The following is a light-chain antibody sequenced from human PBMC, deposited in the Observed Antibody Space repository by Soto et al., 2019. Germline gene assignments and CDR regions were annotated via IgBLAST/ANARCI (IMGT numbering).Light chain of an antibody. Sequence: ALTQPASVSGSPGQSITISCTGTSSDVGGSDYVSWYQQHPGKAPKLMIYEGSKRPSGVSNHFSGSKSGNTASLTISGLQAEDEADYYCSSFSTSSTLYVFGTGTKITV. CDR2: EGS. CDR3: SSFSTSSTLYV. J-gene: IGLJ1*01. V-gene: IGLV2-14*01. CDR1: SSDVGGSDY.